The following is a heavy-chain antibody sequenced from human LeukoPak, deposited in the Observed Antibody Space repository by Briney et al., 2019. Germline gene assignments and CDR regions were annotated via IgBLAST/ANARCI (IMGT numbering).Heavy chain of an antibody. Sequence: SVKVSCKASGGTFSSYAISWVRQAPGQGLEWMGRIIPIFGTANYAQKFQGRVTITTDESTSTAYMELSSLRSEDTAVYYCARTYYYDSSGYYPFDYWGRGTLVTVSS. J-gene: IGHJ4*02. D-gene: IGHD3-22*01. CDR3: ARTYYYDSSGYYPFDY. CDR1: GGTFSSYA. CDR2: IIPIFGTA. V-gene: IGHV1-69*05.